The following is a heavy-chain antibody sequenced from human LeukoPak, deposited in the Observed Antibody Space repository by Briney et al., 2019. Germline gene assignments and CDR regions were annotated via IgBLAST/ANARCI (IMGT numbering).Heavy chain of an antibody. Sequence: ASVKVSCKASGYTFTSYGISWVRQAPGQGLEWVGWISAYNGNTNYAQKLQGRVTMTTDTSTSTAYMELRSLRSDDTAVYYCAREEVPEKIFDYWGQGTLVTVSS. J-gene: IGHJ4*02. CDR2: ISAYNGNT. V-gene: IGHV1-18*01. D-gene: IGHD1-1*01. CDR1: GYTFTSYG. CDR3: AREEVPEKIFDY.